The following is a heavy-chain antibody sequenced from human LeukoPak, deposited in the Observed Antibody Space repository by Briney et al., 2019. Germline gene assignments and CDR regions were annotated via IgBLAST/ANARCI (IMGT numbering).Heavy chain of an antibody. Sequence: GESLKISCKGSGYGFTTYWIGWVRQMPGKGLEWMGIIYPGDSDTRYSPSFQGQVTVSADKSISTAYLQWGSLKASDTAMYYCARRVLSDAFDIWGQGTMVTVSS. CDR3: ARRVLSDAFDI. V-gene: IGHV5-51*01. CDR1: GYGFTTYW. J-gene: IGHJ3*02. D-gene: IGHD3-16*01. CDR2: IYPGDSDT.